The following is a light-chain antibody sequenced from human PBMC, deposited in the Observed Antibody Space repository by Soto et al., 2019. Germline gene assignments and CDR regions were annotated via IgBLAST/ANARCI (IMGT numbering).Light chain of an antibody. Sequence: QSALTQPASVSGSPGQSITLSCTGSSSDVGGYDYVSWYQHHPGKAPKLMIHDVSNRPSGVSNRFSGSKSGNTASLTISGLQAEDEADYYCSSYTSSSTPYVFGTGTKVTVL. CDR2: DVS. CDR1: SSDVGGYDY. J-gene: IGLJ1*01. CDR3: SSYTSSSTPYV. V-gene: IGLV2-14*03.